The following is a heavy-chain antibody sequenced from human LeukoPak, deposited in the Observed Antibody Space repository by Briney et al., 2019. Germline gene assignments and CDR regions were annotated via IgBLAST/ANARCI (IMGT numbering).Heavy chain of an antibody. CDR3: TRGDSSSWRHDAFDI. CDR2: INTNTGNP. D-gene: IGHD6-13*01. J-gene: IGHJ3*02. CDR1: GYTFTSYA. V-gene: IGHV7-4-1*02. Sequence: ASVKVSCKASGYTFTSYAMNWVRQAPGQGLEWMGWINTNTGNPTYAQGFTGRFVFSLDTSVSTAYLQISSLKAEDTAVYYCTRGDSSSWRHDAFDIWGQGTMVTVSS.